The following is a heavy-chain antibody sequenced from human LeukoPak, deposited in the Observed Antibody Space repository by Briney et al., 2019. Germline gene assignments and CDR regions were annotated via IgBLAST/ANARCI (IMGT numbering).Heavy chain of an antibody. Sequence: ASVKDSCKASGYTFTNYAIHWVRQAPGQRLEWMGWINAGNGNTKYSQKFQGRVTITRDTSASTAYMELSSLRSEDTAVYYCARWYYYDSSGYWGPFDYWGQGTLVTVSS. CDR1: GYTFTNYA. CDR2: INAGNGNT. D-gene: IGHD3-22*01. J-gene: IGHJ4*02. CDR3: ARWYYYDSSGYWGPFDY. V-gene: IGHV1-3*01.